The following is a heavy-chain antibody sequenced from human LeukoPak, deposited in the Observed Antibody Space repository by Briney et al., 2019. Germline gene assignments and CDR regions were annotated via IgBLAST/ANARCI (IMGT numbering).Heavy chain of an antibody. J-gene: IGHJ4*02. Sequence: ASVKVSCQASGYMFTGYYMHWVRQAPGERLQWMGWIKPNSGGTNYAQKFQGRVTMTRDTSISTAYMELSRLRSDDTAVYYCARTNYYDSSGYYLGYWGQGTLVTVSS. D-gene: IGHD3-22*01. CDR2: IKPNSGGT. V-gene: IGHV1-2*02. CDR3: ARTNYYDSSGYYLGY. CDR1: GYMFTGYY.